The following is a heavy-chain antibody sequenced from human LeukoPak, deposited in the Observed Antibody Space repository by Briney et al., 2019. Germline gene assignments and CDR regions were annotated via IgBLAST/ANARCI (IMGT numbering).Heavy chain of an antibody. Sequence: SETLSLTCTVSGGAISTYYWSWIRQPPGKGLEWIGNVYKSGNTNYNPSLKSRVTISIDTSKNHFSLKLSSVTAADTAVYYCARGGYSSIASRYAFDPWGQGTLVSVSS. V-gene: IGHV4-59*01. D-gene: IGHD6-6*01. J-gene: IGHJ5*02. CDR3: ARGGYSSIASRYAFDP. CDR2: VYKSGNT. CDR1: GGAISTYY.